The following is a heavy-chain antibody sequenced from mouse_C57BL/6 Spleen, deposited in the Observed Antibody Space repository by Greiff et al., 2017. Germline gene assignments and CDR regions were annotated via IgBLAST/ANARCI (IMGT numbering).Heavy chain of an antibody. CDR1: GFTFSDFY. CDR3: ARDPYYDYGNWYFDV. Sequence: EVKVVESGGGLVQSGRSLRLSCATTGFTFSDFYMEWVRQAPGKGLEWIAASRNKANDYTTEYSASVKGRFVVSRDTSQSILYLQMNALRAEDTAIYYCARDPYYDYGNWYFDVWGTGTTVTVSS. D-gene: IGHD2-4*01. J-gene: IGHJ1*03. CDR2: SRNKANDYTT. V-gene: IGHV7-1*01.